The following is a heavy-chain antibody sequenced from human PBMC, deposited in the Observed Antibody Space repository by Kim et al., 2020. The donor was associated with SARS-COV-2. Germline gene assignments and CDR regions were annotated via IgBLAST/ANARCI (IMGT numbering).Heavy chain of an antibody. D-gene: IGHD6-6*01. Sequence: SVKVSCKASGGTFSSYAISWVRQAPGQGLEWMGGIIPIFGTANYAQKFQGRVTITADESTSTAYMELSSLRSEDTAVYYCARGDIAARHIDYYYYYGMDVWGQGTTVTVSS. CDR1: GGTFSSYA. CDR2: IIPIFGTA. V-gene: IGHV1-69*13. CDR3: ARGDIAARHIDYYYYYGMDV. J-gene: IGHJ6*02.